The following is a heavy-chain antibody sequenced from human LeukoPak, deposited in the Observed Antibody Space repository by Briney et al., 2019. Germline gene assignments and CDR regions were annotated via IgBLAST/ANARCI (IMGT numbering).Heavy chain of an antibody. J-gene: IGHJ4*02. D-gene: IGHD1-26*01. Sequence: TGGSLRLSCAASGFTFSSYAMGWVRQAPGKGLEWVSAVSGSGGTSCYADSVKGRFTISRENSKNTLHLQMNSLRAEDTAVYYCAKTTGNIAGAYFDYWGQGALVTVSS. CDR3: AKTTGNIAGAYFDY. CDR1: GFTFSSYA. V-gene: IGHV3-23*01. CDR2: VSGSGGTS.